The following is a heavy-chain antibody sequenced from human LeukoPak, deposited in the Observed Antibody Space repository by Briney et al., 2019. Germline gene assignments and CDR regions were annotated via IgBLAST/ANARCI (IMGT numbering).Heavy chain of an antibody. CDR1: GFTFSSYA. CDR3: AKSHSSGAYYHGMDV. J-gene: IGHJ6*02. CDR2: ISGSGGST. D-gene: IGHD6-19*01. V-gene: IGHV3-23*01. Sequence: PGGSLRLSCAASGFTFSSYAMSWVRQAPGKGLEWVSAISGSGGSTYYADSEKGRFTISRDNSKNTLYLQMNSLRAEDTAVYYCAKSHSSGAYYHGMDVWGQGTTVTVSS.